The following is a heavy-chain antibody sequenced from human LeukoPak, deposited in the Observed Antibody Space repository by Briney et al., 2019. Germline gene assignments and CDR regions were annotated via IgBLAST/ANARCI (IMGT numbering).Heavy chain of an antibody. CDR2: IYYSGST. J-gene: IGHJ4*02. CDR1: GGSISSSSYY. CDR3: PRRIGFFWSGCKFDY. V-gene: IGHV4-39*01. D-gene: IGHD3-3*01. Sequence: SETLSLTCTVSGGSISSSSYYWGWIRQPPGKGLEWIGSIYYSGSTYYNPSLKSRVTISVDTSKNQFSLKLSSVTAADTAVYYCPRRIGFFWSGCKFDYWGQGTLVTVSS.